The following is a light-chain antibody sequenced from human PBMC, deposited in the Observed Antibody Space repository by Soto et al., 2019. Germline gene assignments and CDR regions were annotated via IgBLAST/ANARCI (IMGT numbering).Light chain of an antibody. CDR1: SSDVGDYNS. V-gene: IGLV2-14*01. CDR3: TSYTSSSTHYV. CDR2: EVS. Sequence: QSALTQPASVSGSPGQSITISCTGTSSDVGDYNSVSWYQQHPGKAPKGMIYEVSNRPSGVSNRFSGSKSGNTASLTISGLQAEDEADYYCTSYTSSSTHYVFGTGTKVTV. J-gene: IGLJ1*01.